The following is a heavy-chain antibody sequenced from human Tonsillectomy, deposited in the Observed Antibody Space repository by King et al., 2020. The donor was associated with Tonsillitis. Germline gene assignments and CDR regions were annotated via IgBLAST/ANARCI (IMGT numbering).Heavy chain of an antibody. D-gene: IGHD4-23*01. Sequence: QLVQSGGGVVQPGRSLRLSCAASGFTFSSYAMHWVRQAPGKGLEWVALISYDGSIEYYADSVKGRFTISRDNSKNTLYLQMNSLRPEDTAVFYCARVTTVVTQDDYWGQGTLVAVSS. CDR2: ISYDGSIE. V-gene: IGHV3-30-3*01. CDR3: ARVTTVVTQDDY. J-gene: IGHJ4*02. CDR1: GFTFSSYA.